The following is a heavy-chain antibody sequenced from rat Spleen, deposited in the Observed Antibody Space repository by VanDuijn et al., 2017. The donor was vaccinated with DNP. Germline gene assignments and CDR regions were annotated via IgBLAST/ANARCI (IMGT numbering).Heavy chain of an antibody. D-gene: IGHD3-2*01. CDR1: GFSLTSYG. CDR3: ARSRNWYFDF. Sequence: QVQLKESGPGMVQPSQTLSLTCTVSGFSLTSYGVSWVRQPPGKGLEWIAAISSGGSTYYNSELKSRLSISRDTSKSQVFLKMNSVQTEDTAMYFCARSRNWYFDFWGPGTMVTVSS. V-gene: IGHV2S8*01. CDR2: ISSGGST. J-gene: IGHJ1*01.